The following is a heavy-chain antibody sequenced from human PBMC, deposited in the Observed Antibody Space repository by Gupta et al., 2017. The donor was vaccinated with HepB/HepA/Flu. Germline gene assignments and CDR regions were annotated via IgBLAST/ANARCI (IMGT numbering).Heavy chain of an antibody. D-gene: IGHD2/OR15-2a*01. V-gene: IGHV4-39*01. J-gene: IGHJ4*02. CDR2: IYHSGNT. Sequence: LQESGPGLVKPSETPPLTCTVSSGSISSSTHFWGWIRQPPGKGLGWIGNIYHSGNTYYNPSHRSRVTISVDTSKNQFSLRLTSVTAADTAVYYCARHFSAPAGGWYLDYWGQGTLVTVSS. CDR1: SGSISSSTHF. CDR3: ARHFSAPAGGWYLDY.